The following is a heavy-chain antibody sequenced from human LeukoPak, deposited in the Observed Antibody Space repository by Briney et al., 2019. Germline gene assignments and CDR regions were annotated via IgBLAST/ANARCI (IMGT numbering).Heavy chain of an antibody. V-gene: IGHV3-21*01. CDR2: ISSSSSYI. CDR1: GFTFSSYS. Sequence: GGSLRLSCAASGFTFSSYSMNWVRQAPGKGLEWVSSISSSSSYIYYADSVKGRFTISRDNAKNSLYLQMNSLRAEDTAVYYCARVGQQQLVPGYYMDVWGKGTTVTVSS. D-gene: IGHD6-13*01. CDR3: ARVGQQQLVPGYYMDV. J-gene: IGHJ6*03.